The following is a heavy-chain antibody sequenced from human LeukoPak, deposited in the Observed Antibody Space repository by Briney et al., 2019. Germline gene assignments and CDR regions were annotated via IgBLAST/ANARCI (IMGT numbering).Heavy chain of an antibody. CDR3: ARGPRSKDWFDP. V-gene: IGHV1-2*02. CDR2: INPNSGGT. Sequence: ASVKVPCKASGYTFTGYYMHWVRQARGQGLEWMGWINPNSGGTNYAQKFQGRVTMTRDTSISTAYMELSRLRSDDTAVYYCARGPRSKDWFDPWGQGTLVTVSS. CDR1: GYTFTGYY. J-gene: IGHJ5*02.